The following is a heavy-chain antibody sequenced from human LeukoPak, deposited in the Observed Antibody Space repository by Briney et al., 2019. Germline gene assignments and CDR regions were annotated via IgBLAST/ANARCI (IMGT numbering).Heavy chain of an antibody. J-gene: IGHJ4*02. CDR1: GFTFSSYS. CDR2: ISSSSTTI. D-gene: IGHD6-19*01. V-gene: IGHV3-48*04. CDR3: ARGPNSYSSGWYGGGFDY. Sequence: GGSLRLSCAASGFTFSSYSMNWVRQAPGKGLEWVSYISSSSTTIYYADSVKGRFTISRDNAKNSLYLQMNSLRAEDTAVYYCARGPNSYSSGWYGGGFDYWGQGTLVTVSS.